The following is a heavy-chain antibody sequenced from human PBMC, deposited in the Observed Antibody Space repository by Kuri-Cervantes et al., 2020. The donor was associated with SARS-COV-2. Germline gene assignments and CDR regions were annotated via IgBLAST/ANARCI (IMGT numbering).Heavy chain of an antibody. J-gene: IGHJ4*02. Sequence: SCTVSGGSISSGGYYWSWIRQHPGKGLEWIGYIYYSGSTYYNPSLKSRVTISVDTSKNQFSLKLSSVTAADTAVYYCARVVPAAVFDYWGQGTLVPSPQ. V-gene: IGHV4-31*02. D-gene: IGHD2-2*01. CDR2: IYYSGST. CDR3: ARVVPAAVFDY. CDR1: GGSISSGGYY.